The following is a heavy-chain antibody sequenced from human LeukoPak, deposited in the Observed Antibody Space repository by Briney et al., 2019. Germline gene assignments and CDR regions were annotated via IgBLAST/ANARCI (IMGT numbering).Heavy chain of an antibody. D-gene: IGHD6-13*01. Sequence: SETLSLTCTVSGGSISSGSYYWSRIRQPAGKGQEWIGRIYTSGSTNYNPSLKSRVTISVDTSKNQFSLKLSSVTAADTAVYYCARDLSSGSSNDWFDPWGQGTLVTVSS. J-gene: IGHJ5*02. CDR2: IYTSGST. CDR3: ARDLSSGSSNDWFDP. CDR1: GGSISSGSYY. V-gene: IGHV4-61*02.